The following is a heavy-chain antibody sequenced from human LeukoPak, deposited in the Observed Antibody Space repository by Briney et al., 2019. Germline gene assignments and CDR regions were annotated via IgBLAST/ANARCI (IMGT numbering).Heavy chain of an antibody. CDR3: ARGTQLELRFKRATWFDP. CDR1: GDSVSSNSAA. J-gene: IGHJ5*02. V-gene: IGHV6-1*01. D-gene: IGHD1-7*01. CDR2: TYYRSKWYN. Sequence: SQTLSLTCAISGDSVSSNSAAWNWIRQSPSRGLEWLGRTYYRSKWYNDYAVSVKSRITINPDTSKNQFSLQLNSVTPEDTAVYYCARGTQLELRFKRATWFDPWGQGTLVTVSS.